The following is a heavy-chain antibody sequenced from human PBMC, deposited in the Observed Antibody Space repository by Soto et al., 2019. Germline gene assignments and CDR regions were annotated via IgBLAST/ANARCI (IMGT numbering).Heavy chain of an antibody. V-gene: IGHV1-69*13. D-gene: IGHD3-22*01. CDR1: GGTFSSYA. Sequence: ASVKVSCKASGGTFSSYAISWVRQAPGQGLEWMGGIIPIFGTANYAQKFQGRVTITADESTSTAYMELSSLRSEDTAVYYCASSLSPYYYDSSGYLGLDYWGQGTLVTVSS. CDR2: IIPIFGTA. CDR3: ASSLSPYYYDSSGYLGLDY. J-gene: IGHJ4*02.